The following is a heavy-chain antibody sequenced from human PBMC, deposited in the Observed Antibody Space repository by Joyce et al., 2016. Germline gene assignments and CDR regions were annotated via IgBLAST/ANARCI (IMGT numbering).Heavy chain of an antibody. CDR3: AREEMATSLDY. Sequence: QVQLVESGGGMVQPGRSLRLSCAVSGFTFTNYAIHWVRQAPGKGLEWVAFMSYDGNNNYYAGSVNGRFIISRDNSRSTLYLQMNSLRAEDTAVYYCAREEMATSLDYWGQGILVTVSS. V-gene: IGHV3-30-3*01. J-gene: IGHJ4*02. CDR1: GFTFTNYA. D-gene: IGHD5-24*01. CDR2: MSYDGNNN.